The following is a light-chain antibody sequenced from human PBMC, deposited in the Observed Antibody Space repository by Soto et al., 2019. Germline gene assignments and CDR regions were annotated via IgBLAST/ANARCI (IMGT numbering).Light chain of an antibody. CDR1: QSIFTN. J-gene: IGKJ2*01. V-gene: IGKV3-15*01. CDR3: QQYNNWPYT. Sequence: EIVMTQSPATLSVSAGESATLSCRASQSIFTNLAWFQQRPGQAPRLLIHGASTRSTGIPARFSGSGSATDFTLTISSLQSEDFAVYYSQQYNNWPYTFGQGTRLEIK. CDR2: GAS.